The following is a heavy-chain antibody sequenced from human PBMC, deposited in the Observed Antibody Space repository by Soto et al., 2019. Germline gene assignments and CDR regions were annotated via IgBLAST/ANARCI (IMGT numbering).Heavy chain of an antibody. D-gene: IGHD6-6*01. V-gene: IGHV3-23*01. CDR3: ASGLSSISSWKRNWFDP. Sequence: GGSLRLSCTASGFTFSTFAMSWVRQVPGKGLEWVSAISAGGDYTYYADSVKGRFTISRDNSRNTLYLQMNSLRAEDTAVYYCASGLSSISSWKRNWFDPWGQGTLVTVSS. J-gene: IGHJ5*02. CDR1: GFTFSTFA. CDR2: ISAGGDYT.